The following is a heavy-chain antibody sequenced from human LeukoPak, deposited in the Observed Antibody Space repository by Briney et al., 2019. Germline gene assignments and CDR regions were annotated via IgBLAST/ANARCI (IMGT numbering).Heavy chain of an antibody. CDR2: ISGSGGGT. D-gene: IGHD6-6*01. Sequence: GASLRLSCAASGVTFSSYAMSWVRQAPGKGLEWVSAISGSGGGTYYADSVKGRFTISRDNSKNTLYLQMNSLRAEDTAVYYCAKGQQLVLYWGQGTLVTVSS. J-gene: IGHJ4*02. CDR3: AKGQQLVLY. CDR1: GVTFSSYA. V-gene: IGHV3-23*01.